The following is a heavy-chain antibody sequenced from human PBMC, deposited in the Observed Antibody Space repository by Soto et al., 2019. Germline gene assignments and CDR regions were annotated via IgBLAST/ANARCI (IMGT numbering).Heavy chain of an antibody. J-gene: IGHJ6*03. D-gene: IGHD3-3*01. Sequence: PSETLSLTCAVSSGSISSSNWWSWVRQPPGKGLEWIGEIYHSGSTNYNPSLKSRVTISVDKSKNQFSLKLSSVTAADTAVYYCARVSSGPGRFLEWYYYYYMAVWGKGTTVTVSS. CDR1: SGSISSSNW. V-gene: IGHV4-4*02. CDR2: IYHSGST. CDR3: ARVSSGPGRFLEWYYYYYMAV.